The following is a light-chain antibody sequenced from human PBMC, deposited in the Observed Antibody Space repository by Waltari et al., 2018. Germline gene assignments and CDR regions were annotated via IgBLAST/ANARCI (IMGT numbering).Light chain of an antibody. J-gene: IGKJ1*01. CDR2: AGS. CDR3: QNHERLPAT. Sequence: VLTQSPGTLSLSPGERATLSSRARQSLSKYLVWYQQRPGHAPRLLIYAGSTRAAGIPDRFSGSGYGTNFTLTISRLEPEDFAMYYCQNHERLPATFGQGTKVEFK. CDR1: QSLSKY. V-gene: IGKV3-20*01.